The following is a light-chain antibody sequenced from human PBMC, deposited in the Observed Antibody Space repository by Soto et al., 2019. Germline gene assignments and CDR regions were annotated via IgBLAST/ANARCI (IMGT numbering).Light chain of an antibody. CDR1: QNINKN. Sequence: DIQMTQSPSSLSAYVGDSVTISCRASQNINKNLNWYQQKSGKAPNLLIYGASNFQSGVPSRFRGSGSGTDFTLAISDLQPEDFATYYCQQANGFPHTFGQGTRLDIK. CDR2: GAS. V-gene: IGKV1-39*01. CDR3: QQANGFPHT. J-gene: IGKJ2*01.